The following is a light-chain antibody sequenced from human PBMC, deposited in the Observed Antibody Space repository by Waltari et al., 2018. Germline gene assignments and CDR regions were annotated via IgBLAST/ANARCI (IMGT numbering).Light chain of an antibody. CDR2: SND. J-gene: IGLJ2*01. CDR1: YSTIGSTI. Sequence: QSVLTQPPSASGTPGQRLTIPCSGSYSTIGSTIVTWYQQLPGTAPKLLIYSNDYRPSGVPDRFSGSKSGTSASLAISGLQSEDEADYYCATWDDRLTGVVFGGGTRVTVL. CDR3: ATWDDRLTGVV. V-gene: IGLV1-44*01.